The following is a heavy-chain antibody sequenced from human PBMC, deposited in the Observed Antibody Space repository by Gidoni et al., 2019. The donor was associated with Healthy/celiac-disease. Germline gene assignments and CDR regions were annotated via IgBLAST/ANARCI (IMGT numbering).Heavy chain of an antibody. CDR3: AKVGWESSGLDY. CDR2: ISYDGSNK. J-gene: IGHJ4*02. CDR1: GFPFSSYG. Sequence: QVQLVESGGGVVQPGRSLRLSCAASGFPFSSYGRHWVRQAPAKGLEWVAVISYDGSNKYYADSVKGRFTISRDNSKNTLYLQMNSLRAEDTAVYYCAKVGWESSGLDYWGQGTLVTVSS. V-gene: IGHV3-30*18. D-gene: IGHD6-19*01.